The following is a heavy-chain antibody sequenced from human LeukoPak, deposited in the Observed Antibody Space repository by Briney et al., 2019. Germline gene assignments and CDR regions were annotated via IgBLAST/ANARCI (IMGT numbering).Heavy chain of an antibody. CDR1: GFTFSDYY. CDR2: ISSSSSYT. J-gene: IGHJ4*02. D-gene: IGHD2-2*01. Sequence: GGSLRLSCAASGFTFSDYYINWLRQAPGKGLEWVSFISSSSSYTKYADSVKGRFTISRDNAKNSLHLQMNSLRAEDTAIYYCARDYPTTSGPWGQGTLVTVSS. CDR3: ARDYPTTSGP. V-gene: IGHV3-11*06.